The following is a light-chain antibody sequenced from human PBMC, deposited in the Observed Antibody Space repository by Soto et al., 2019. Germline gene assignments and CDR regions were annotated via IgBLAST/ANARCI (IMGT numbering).Light chain of an antibody. Sequence: EVVLTQSPGTLSLSPVERATLFGLAGQSISSNYLAWYQQKPGQAPRLLIYGAFSRATGIPDRFSGSGSGTDFSLTISRLEPEDFAVYYCQQYGGSPLITFGQGTRLDI. CDR3: QQYGGSPLIT. CDR2: GAF. J-gene: IGKJ5*01. CDR1: QSISSNY. V-gene: IGKV3-20*01.